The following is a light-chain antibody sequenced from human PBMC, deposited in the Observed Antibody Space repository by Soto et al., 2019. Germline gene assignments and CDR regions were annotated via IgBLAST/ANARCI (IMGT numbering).Light chain of an antibody. V-gene: IGLV2-23*03. Sequence: QSALTQPASVSGSPGQSITISCSGASSDVGGYNLVSWYQHHPGKAPKLILYEGTKRPSGVSSRFSGFKSGDTASLTVSGLQDEDEADYYCCSYAGPPAFVVFGGGTKLTVL. CDR2: EGT. J-gene: IGLJ2*01. CDR1: SSDVGGYNL. CDR3: CSYAGPPAFVV.